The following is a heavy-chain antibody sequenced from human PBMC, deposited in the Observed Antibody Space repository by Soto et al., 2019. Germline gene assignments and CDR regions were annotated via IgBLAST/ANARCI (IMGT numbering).Heavy chain of an antibody. V-gene: IGHV5-10-1*01. D-gene: IGHD2-8*01. CDR2: NDPRDSHT. CDR1: GYSFYTYW. J-gene: IGHJ4*02. CDR3: ATLYPYINSWN. Sequence: GESLKISCKGSGYSFYTYWIAWVRQMPGKGLAWMGRNDPRDSHTIYSPSFEGYVVISPDKSISTAYLQCGSLKASYTAMYYCATLYPYINSWNWGQGTLVTVSS.